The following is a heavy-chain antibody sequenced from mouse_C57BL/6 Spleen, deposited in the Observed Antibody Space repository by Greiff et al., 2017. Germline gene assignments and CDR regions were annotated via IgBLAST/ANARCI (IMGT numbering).Heavy chain of an antibody. V-gene: IGHV1-22*01. D-gene: IGHD2-1*01. CDR1: GYTFTDYN. CDR3: ARDLLWYSYAMDY. Sequence: EVQLQQSGPELVKPGASVKMSCKASGYTFTDYNMHWVKQSHGKSLEWIGYINPNNGGTSYNQKFKVKATLTVNKSSSTAYMELRSLTSEDSAVYYCARDLLWYSYAMDYWGQGTSVTVSS. CDR2: INPNNGGT. J-gene: IGHJ4*01.